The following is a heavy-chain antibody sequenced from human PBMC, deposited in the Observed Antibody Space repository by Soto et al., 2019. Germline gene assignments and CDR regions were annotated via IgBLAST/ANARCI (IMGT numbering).Heavy chain of an antibody. CDR1: GYSFTSYW. D-gene: IGHD6-6*01. CDR3: ARQSGSSSKPENYYYYGMDV. CDR2: IDPSDSYT. Sequence: GESLKISCKGSGYSFTSYWISWVRQMPGRGLEWMGRIDPSDSYTNYSPSFQGHVTISADKSISTAYLQWSSLKASDTAMYYCARQSGSSSKPENYYYYGMDVWGQGTTVTVSS. J-gene: IGHJ6*02. V-gene: IGHV5-10-1*01.